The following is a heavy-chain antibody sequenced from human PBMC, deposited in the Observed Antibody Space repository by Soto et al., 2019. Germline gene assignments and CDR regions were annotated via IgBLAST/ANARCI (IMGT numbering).Heavy chain of an antibody. CDR1: GFTFGDYA. CDR3: AKSHTTSGWYVTTDY. Sequence: GGSLRLSCAASGFTFGDYAMHGVRQAPGKGLEWVSAISWNSGSIDYADSVKGRFTISRDNAKNSLYLQMNSLRAEDTALYYCAKSHTTSGWYVTTDYWGQGTRVTVSS. D-gene: IGHD6-19*01. CDR2: ISWNSGSI. J-gene: IGHJ4*02. V-gene: IGHV3-9*01.